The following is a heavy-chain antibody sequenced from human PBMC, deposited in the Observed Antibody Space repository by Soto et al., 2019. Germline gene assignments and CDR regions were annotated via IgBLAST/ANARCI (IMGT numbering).Heavy chain of an antibody. Sequence: SVRVSSRAFGYTFTSYDINWVRQAIGQGPEWMGWRNPDSGNTGYVQKFQGRVTMTRNTAISTAYMELSSLRSEDTAVYYCARSVGGSNVNLDYWGQGTLVTVSS. D-gene: IGHD3-10*01. CDR2: RNPDSGNT. J-gene: IGHJ4*02. CDR1: GYTFTSYD. V-gene: IGHV1-8*01. CDR3: ARSVGGSNVNLDY.